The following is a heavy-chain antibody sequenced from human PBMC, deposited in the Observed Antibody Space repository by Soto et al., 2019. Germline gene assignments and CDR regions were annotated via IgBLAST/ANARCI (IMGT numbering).Heavy chain of an antibody. Sequence: PGGSLRLSCAASGFTFSSYAMSWVRQAPGKGLEWVSAISGSGGSTYYADSVKGRFTISRDNSKNTLYLQMNSLRAEDTAVYYCAKFDPPTIWSGSLERFDYWGQGTPVNVSS. J-gene: IGHJ4*02. CDR2: ISGSGGST. V-gene: IGHV3-23*01. CDR3: AKFDPPTIWSGSLERFDY. CDR1: GFTFSSYA. D-gene: IGHD3-3*01.